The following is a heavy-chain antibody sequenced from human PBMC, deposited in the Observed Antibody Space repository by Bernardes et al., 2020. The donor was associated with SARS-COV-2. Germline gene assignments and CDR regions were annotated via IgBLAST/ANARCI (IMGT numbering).Heavy chain of an antibody. CDR1: GGSISNYY. J-gene: IGHJ4*02. V-gene: IGHV4-59*01. D-gene: IGHD1-26*01. Sequence: SETLSLTCTVSGGSISNYYWSWIRQPPGKGLEWIAYIHYSGSTSYSPSLKSRVTISVDTSKNQFSLKLSSVTAADTAVYYCAREWSSFDYWGQGDLVTVSS. CDR3: AREWSSFDY. CDR2: IHYSGST.